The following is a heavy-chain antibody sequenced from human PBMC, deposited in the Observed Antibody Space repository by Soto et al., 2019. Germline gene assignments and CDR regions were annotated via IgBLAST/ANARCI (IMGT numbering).Heavy chain of an antibody. CDR1: GFTFSSYG. D-gene: IGHD6-6*01. J-gene: IGHJ4*02. V-gene: IGHV3-33*01. CDR3: ARDYREQLALDY. CDR2: IWYDGSNK. Sequence: QVQLVESGGGVVQPGRSLRLSCAASGFTFSSYGMHWVRQAPGKGLEWVAVIWYDGSNKYYADSVKGRFTISRDNSKNTLYLQMNSLRAEDTAVYYCARDYREQLALDYWGQGTLVTVSS.